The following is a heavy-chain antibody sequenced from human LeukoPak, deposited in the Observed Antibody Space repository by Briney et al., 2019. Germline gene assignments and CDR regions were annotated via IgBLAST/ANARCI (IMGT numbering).Heavy chain of an antibody. Sequence: SETLSLTCSVSDGSINSYYWNWIRRPPGKGLEWIGYIYYNGNTNYSPSLKSRVTKSVDTSKNLFSLKVSSVTAADTAVYYCARGRSNYYGMDVWGQGTTVTVSS. CDR3: ARGRSNYYGMDV. CDR2: IYYNGNT. CDR1: DGSINSYY. D-gene: IGHD1-26*01. V-gene: IGHV4-59*01. J-gene: IGHJ6*02.